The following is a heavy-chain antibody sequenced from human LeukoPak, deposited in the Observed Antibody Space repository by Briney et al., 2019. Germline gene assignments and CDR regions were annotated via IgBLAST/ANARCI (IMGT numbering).Heavy chain of an antibody. CDR3: ARGRARTAEYFQH. Sequence: ASVKVSCKASGYTFTSYDINWVRQATGQGLEWMGWMNPNSGNTGYAQKFQGRVTMTRNTSISTAYMALSSLRSEDTAVYYCARGRARTAEYFQHWGQGTLVTVSS. V-gene: IGHV1-8*01. CDR2: MNPNSGNT. CDR1: GYTFTSYD. D-gene: IGHD3/OR15-3a*01. J-gene: IGHJ1*01.